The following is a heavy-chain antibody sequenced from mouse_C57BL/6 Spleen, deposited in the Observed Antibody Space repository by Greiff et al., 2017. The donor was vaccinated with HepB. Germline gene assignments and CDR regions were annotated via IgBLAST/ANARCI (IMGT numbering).Heavy chain of an antibody. D-gene: IGHD1-1*02. CDR1: GYSITSGYY. CDR2: ISYDGSN. V-gene: IGHV3-6*01. Sequence: EVKLEESGPGLVKPSQSLSLTCSVTGYSITSGYYWNWIRQFPGNKLEWMGYISYDGSNNYNPSLKNRSSITRDTSKNQFFLKLNSVTTEDTATYYCAREDIWPGAMDYWGQGTSVTVAS. CDR3: AREDIWPGAMDY. J-gene: IGHJ4*01.